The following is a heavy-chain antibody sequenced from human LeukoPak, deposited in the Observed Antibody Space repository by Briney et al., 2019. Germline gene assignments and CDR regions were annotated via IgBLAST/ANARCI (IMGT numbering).Heavy chain of an antibody. CDR3: AKGALGSRRHYFFDY. V-gene: IGHV3-23*01. CDR1: GFTFSAYA. D-gene: IGHD6-13*01. CDR2: IGGSGGST. J-gene: IGHJ4*02. Sequence: GGSLRLSCAASGFTFSAYAVSWVRQAPGKGLEWFSAIGGSGGSTYYADSVKGRFTISRDNSKNTLYLQMNTLRAEDTAVYYCAKGALGSRRHYFFDYWGQGTLVTVSS.